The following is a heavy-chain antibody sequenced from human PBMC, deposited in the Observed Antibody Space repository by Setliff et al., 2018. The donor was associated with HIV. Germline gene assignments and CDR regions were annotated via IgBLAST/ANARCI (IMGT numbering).Heavy chain of an antibody. CDR2: IYTSGNT. Sequence: PSETLSLTCTVSGGFISTGGYSWSWIRQPPGKGLEWIGCIYTSGNTNYDPSLKSRVTISVDTSKNQSSLKLASVTAADTAVYFCARRSDWFDPWGQGTLVTVSS. CDR3: ARRSDWFDP. J-gene: IGHJ5*02. CDR1: GGFISTGGYS. V-gene: IGHV4-61*02.